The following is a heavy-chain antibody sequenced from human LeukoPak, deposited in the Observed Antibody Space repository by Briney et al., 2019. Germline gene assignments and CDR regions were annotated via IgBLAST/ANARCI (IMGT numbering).Heavy chain of an antibody. D-gene: IGHD3-10*01. CDR3: TRDSGTTGEVKFDP. V-gene: IGHV4-38-2*02. CDR2: IYPSGST. Sequence: SETLSLTCTVSGYSISSDYYWGWIRQPPGKGLEWIGNIYPSGSTYYSPSLKSRVTISVDTSKNEFSLKMSSVTAADTAVYYCTRDSGTTGEVKFDPWGQGTLVAVSS. CDR1: GYSISSDYY. J-gene: IGHJ5*02.